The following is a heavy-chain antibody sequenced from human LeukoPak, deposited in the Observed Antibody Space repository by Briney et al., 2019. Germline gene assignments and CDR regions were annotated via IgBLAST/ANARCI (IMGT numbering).Heavy chain of an antibody. CDR1: GFTFTSYW. CDR3: ARGGSTTVTPRGFDI. CDR2: INSDGGRT. D-gene: IGHD4-17*01. J-gene: IGHJ3*02. Sequence: PGGSLRLSCAASGFTFTSYWMHWVRQAPGKGLVWVSRINSDGGRTTYADSVKGRFTISRDNAKNTLYLQMNSLRAEDMAVYYCARGGSTTVTPRGFDIWGLGTMVTVSS. V-gene: IGHV3-74*01.